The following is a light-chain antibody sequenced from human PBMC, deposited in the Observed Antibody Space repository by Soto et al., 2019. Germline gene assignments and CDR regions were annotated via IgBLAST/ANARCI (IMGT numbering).Light chain of an antibody. CDR3: QQHNAWPLT. J-gene: IGKJ3*01. Sequence: IVLTQSPGTLSVSPGERVILSCSASQTLRNKLAWYQQKPGQAPRLLIYVGFTRATGIPARFSGSGSGTEFTLTINSLQSEDFAIYYWQQHNAWPLTFGPGTKLDLK. V-gene: IGKV3-15*01. CDR1: QTLRNK. CDR2: VGF.